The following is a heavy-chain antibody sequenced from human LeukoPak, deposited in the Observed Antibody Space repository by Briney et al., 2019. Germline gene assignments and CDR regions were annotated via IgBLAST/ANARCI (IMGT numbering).Heavy chain of an antibody. Sequence: SETLSLTCAVYGGSFSGYYWSWIRQPPGTGLEWIGEINHSGSTNYNPSLKSRVTISVDTSKNQFSLKLSSVTAADTAVYYCAIPARYSYRFDYWGQGTLVTVSS. J-gene: IGHJ4*02. CDR3: AIPARYSYRFDY. CDR2: INHSGST. CDR1: GGSFSGYY. D-gene: IGHD5-18*01. V-gene: IGHV4-34*01.